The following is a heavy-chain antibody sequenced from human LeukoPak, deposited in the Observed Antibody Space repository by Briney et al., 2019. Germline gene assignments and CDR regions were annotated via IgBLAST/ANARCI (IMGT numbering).Heavy chain of an antibody. Sequence: PPETLSLTCTVPGGSISSSSYYWGWIRHPPGNWLEWIGSIYYSGSTYCKASVKSLVTISVDTSKNQFSLKLSSVTAADTAVYYCTYSSSWHLFDYWGQGALVTVSS. V-gene: IGHV4-39*01. CDR1: GGSISSSSYY. J-gene: IGHJ4*02. D-gene: IGHD6-13*01. CDR2: IYYSGST. CDR3: TYSSSWHLFDY.